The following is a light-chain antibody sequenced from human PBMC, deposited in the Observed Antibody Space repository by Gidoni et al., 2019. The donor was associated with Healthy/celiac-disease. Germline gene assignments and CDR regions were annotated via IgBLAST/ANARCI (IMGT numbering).Light chain of an antibody. CDR3: SSYAGSNTPDV. Sequence: QSALTQPPSASGSPGQSVTISCTGTSSDVGGYNYVSWYQQHPGKAPKLMIYEVSKRPSGVPDRFSGSKSGNMASLTVSGLKAEDEADYYCSSYAGSNTPDVFGTGTKVTVL. V-gene: IGLV2-8*01. CDR2: EVS. J-gene: IGLJ1*01. CDR1: SSDVGGYNY.